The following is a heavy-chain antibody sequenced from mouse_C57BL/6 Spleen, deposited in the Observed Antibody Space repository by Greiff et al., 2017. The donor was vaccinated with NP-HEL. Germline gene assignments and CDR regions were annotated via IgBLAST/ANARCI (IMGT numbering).Heavy chain of an antibody. D-gene: IGHD4-1*01. J-gene: IGHJ2*01. CDR3: ARRKLGREDY. V-gene: IGHV1-61*01. CDR1: GYTFTSYW. CDR2: IYPSDSET. Sequence: QVQLQQPGAELVRPGSSVKLSCKASGYTFTSYWMDWVKQRPGQGLEWIGNIYPSDSETHYNQQFKDKATLTVDKSSSTAYMQLSSLTSEDSAVYYCARRKLGREDYWGQGTTLTVSS.